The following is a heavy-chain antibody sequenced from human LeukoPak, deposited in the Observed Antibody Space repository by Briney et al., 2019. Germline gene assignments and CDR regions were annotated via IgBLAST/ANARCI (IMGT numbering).Heavy chain of an antibody. CDR2: ISGSGAST. CDR3: AKAGGYSSSWYSDY. CDR1: EFTFSSYA. V-gene: IGHV3-23*01. D-gene: IGHD6-13*01. Sequence: GGSLRLSCAASEFTFSSYAMSWVRQAPGKGLEWVSAISGSGASTYYADSVKGRFTISRDNSKNTLYLQMNSLRAEDTAVYYCAKAGGYSSSWYSDYWGQGTLVTVSS. J-gene: IGHJ4*02.